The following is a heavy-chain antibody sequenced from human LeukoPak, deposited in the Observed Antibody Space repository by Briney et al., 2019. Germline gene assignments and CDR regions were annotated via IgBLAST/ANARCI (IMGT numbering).Heavy chain of an antibody. V-gene: IGHV4-39*07. Sequence: SETLSLTCTVSGGSISSSGYYWGWIRQPPGEGLEWIGSIYSSGSTYYNPSLKSRVTISINTSKNQFSLKLNSVTAADTAVYYCARSGSSGGKYYYYYYMDVWGKGTTVTISS. CDR1: GGSISSSGYY. D-gene: IGHD2-15*01. J-gene: IGHJ6*03. CDR2: IYSSGST. CDR3: ARSGSSGGKYYYYYYMDV.